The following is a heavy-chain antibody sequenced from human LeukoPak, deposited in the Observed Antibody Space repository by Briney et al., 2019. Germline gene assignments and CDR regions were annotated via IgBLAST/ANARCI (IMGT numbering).Heavy chain of an antibody. J-gene: IGHJ6*02. CDR1: GGSFSGYY. D-gene: IGHD4-17*01. Sequence: PSETLSLTCAVYGGSFSGYYWTWIRQPPGKGLEWIGYIYYSGITNYNPSLKSRVTISVDTSKNQFSLKLSSVTAADTAVYHCARGSGDYYYGMDVWGQGTTVTVSS. CDR2: IYYSGIT. V-gene: IGHV4-59*08. CDR3: ARGSGDYYYGMDV.